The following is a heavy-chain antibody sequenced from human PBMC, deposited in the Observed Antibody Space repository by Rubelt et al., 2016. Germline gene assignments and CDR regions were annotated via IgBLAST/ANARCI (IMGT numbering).Heavy chain of an antibody. D-gene: IGHD1-1*01. CDR2: IYSGWGA. Sequence: QLQLQLSGPRLVKPSETLSLTCTVSGGSISSTAYYWGWVRQPPGKGLEWIGSIYSGWGADCNPSLKSRVTISVDTSNHEFSRRRSAVTAAATAVYYCARVTYTGNYGRGWFDPWGQGTLVTVSS. J-gene: IGHJ5*02. V-gene: IGHV4-39*01. CDR3: ARVTYTGNYGRGWFDP. CDR1: GGSISSTAYY.